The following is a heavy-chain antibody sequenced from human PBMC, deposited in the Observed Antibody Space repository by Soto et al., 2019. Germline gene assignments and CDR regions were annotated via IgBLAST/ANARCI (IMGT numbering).Heavy chain of an antibody. D-gene: IGHD4-17*01. Sequence: HPGGSLRLSCATSRFTFSNYAMTWVRQPPGKGLQWVSSIRGSGGTTYYADSVKGRFTMSRDNPKNTLYLQMNSLRDEDTAVYFCARDPNGDYIGAFDIWGQGIMVTVSS. CDR2: IRGSGGTT. V-gene: IGHV3-23*01. J-gene: IGHJ3*02. CDR1: RFTFSNYA. CDR3: ARDPNGDYIGAFDI.